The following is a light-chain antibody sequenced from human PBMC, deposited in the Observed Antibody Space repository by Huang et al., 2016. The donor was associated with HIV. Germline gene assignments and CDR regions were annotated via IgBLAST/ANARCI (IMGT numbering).Light chain of an antibody. Sequence: IVLTQSPATLSLSPGTRATLSCRASQSCNTFLAWYQQKPGQAPRLLIYDAANRATGIPARFSGSGSGTDFTLTISSLEPEDFAVYYCQQRSNRPLTFGGGTKVEIK. V-gene: IGKV3-11*01. CDR2: DAA. J-gene: IGKJ4*01. CDR3: QQRSNRPLT. CDR1: QSCNTF.